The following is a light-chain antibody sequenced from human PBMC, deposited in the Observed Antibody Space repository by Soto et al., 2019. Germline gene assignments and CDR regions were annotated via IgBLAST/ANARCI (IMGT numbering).Light chain of an antibody. CDR2: GAS. V-gene: IGKV3-15*01. Sequence: EIVMTQSPATLSVSPGERATLSCRASQSVSSNLAWYQQKPGQAPRLLIYGASTRATGIPARFSGSGSGTEFTLTINSLQSEDFAVYYCQHYHSWPLTFGGGTKVDIK. CDR3: QHYHSWPLT. J-gene: IGKJ4*01. CDR1: QSVSSN.